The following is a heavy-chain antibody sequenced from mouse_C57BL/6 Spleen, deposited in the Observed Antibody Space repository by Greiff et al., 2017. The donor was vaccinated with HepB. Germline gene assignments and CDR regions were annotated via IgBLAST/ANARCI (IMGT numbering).Heavy chain of an antibody. CDR2: INPNNGGT. V-gene: IGHV1-26*01. Sequence: EVQLQQSGPELVKPGASVKISCKASGYTFTDYYMNWVKQSHGKSLEWIGDINPNNGGTSYNQKFKGKATLTVDKSSSTAYMELRSLTSEDSAVYYCARLYYYGSSYGYAMDYWGQGTSVTVSS. CDR3: ARLYYYGSSYGYAMDY. CDR1: GYTFTDYY. D-gene: IGHD1-1*01. J-gene: IGHJ4*01.